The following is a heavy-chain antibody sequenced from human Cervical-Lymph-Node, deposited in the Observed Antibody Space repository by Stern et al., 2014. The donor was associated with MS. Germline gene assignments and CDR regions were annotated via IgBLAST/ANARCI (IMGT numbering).Heavy chain of an antibody. CDR1: GFTFSSYG. D-gene: IGHD2-8*01. CDR3: ARDYEDTSMLFDH. V-gene: IGHV3-30*03. J-gene: IGHJ4*02. CDR2: ISYDGNHK. Sequence: VQLLESGGAVVQPGRSLRLSCAASGFTFSSYGMHWVRQAPGQGLEGVAVISYDGNHKYYAASVKGRFTISRDNSKNTLHLQMNSVTPDDTAIYYCARDYEDTSMLFDHWGQGTLVTVSS.